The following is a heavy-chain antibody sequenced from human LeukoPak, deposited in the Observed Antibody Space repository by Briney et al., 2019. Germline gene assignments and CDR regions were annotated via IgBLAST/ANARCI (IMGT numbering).Heavy chain of an antibody. CDR1: SASISSSSYY. Sequence: KPSETLSLTCTVSSASISSSSYYWGWIRQPPGKGLEWIGSIYYSGSTYYNPSLKSRVTISVDKSKNQFPLNLSSVTGADTAVYYCARHGIVDTGVGSYYYYGMDVWGQGTTVTVSS. D-gene: IGHD5-18*01. CDR2: IYYSGST. CDR3: ARHGIVDTGVGSYYYYGMDV. V-gene: IGHV4-39*01. J-gene: IGHJ6*02.